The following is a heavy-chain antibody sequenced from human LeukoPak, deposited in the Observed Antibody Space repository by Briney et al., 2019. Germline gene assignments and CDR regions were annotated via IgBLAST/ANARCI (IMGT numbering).Heavy chain of an antibody. CDR1: GFTFSSYW. J-gene: IGHJ4*02. V-gene: IGHV3-7*05. CDR2: IDQVGSDK. D-gene: IGHD6-19*01. CDR3: ARSSGWYEY. Sequence: GGSLRLSCAASGFTFSSYWVTWVRQGPGKGLEWVATIDQVGSDKYYVDSVKGRFTISRDNAKNSLYLQVNSLRAEDTAMYYCARSSGWYEYWGQGTLVSVSS.